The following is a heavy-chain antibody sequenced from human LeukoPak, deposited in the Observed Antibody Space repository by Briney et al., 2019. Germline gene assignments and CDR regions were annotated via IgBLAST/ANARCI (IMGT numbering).Heavy chain of an antibody. CDR1: GGSISSYY. V-gene: IGHV4-59*01. J-gene: IGHJ6*03. D-gene: IGHD5-18*01. CDR2: IYYSGST. CDR3: ARVSSRIQLWPTYYMDV. Sequence: SSETLSLTCTVSGGSISSYYWSWIRQPPGKGLEWIGYIYYSGSTNYNPSLKSRVTISVDTSKNQFSLKLSSVTAADTAVYYCARVSSRIQLWPTYYMDVWGKGTTVTVSS.